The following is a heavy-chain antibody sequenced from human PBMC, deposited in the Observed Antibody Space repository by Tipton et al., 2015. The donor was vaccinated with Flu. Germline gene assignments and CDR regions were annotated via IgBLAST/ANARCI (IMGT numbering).Heavy chain of an antibody. CDR3: ARERGRDFLYGSGSYGY. Sequence: SLRLSCAASGFTFSSYSMNWVRQAPGKGLEWVSSISSSSSYIYYADSVKGRFTISRDNAKNSLYLQMNSLRAEDTAVYYCARERGRDFLYGSGSYGYWGQGTLVTVSS. J-gene: IGHJ4*02. CDR1: GFTFSSYS. V-gene: IGHV3-21*01. CDR2: ISSSSSYI. D-gene: IGHD3-10*01.